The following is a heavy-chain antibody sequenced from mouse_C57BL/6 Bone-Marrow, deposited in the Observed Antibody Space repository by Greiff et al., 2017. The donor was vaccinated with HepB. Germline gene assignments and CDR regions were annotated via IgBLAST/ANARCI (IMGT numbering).Heavy chain of an antibody. Sequence: QVQLQQSGAELMKPGASVKLSCKATGYTFTGYWIEWVKQRPGHGLEWIGEILPGSRSTNYNEKFKGKATFTADTSSNTAYMQLSSLTTEDSAIYYCARLRLRRGPGFAYWGQGTLVTVSA. CDR3: ARLRLRRGPGFAY. V-gene: IGHV1-9*01. CDR1: GYTFTGYW. CDR2: ILPGSRST. D-gene: IGHD2-4*01. J-gene: IGHJ3*01.